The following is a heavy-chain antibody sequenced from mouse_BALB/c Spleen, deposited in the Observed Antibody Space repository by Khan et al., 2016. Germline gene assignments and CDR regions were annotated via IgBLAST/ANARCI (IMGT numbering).Heavy chain of an antibody. CDR1: GFTFRSYA. CDR2: ISSDGNT. Sequence: EVQLVESGGGLFNPLGSLKLSCAASGFTFRSYAMSWVRQTPEKRLEWVASISSDGNTYYSDSVKGRFTISRDNARNILNLQMSSLRSEDTAMYYCAREDYGNYGDYFDYWGQGTTLTVSS. V-gene: IGHV5-6-5*01. J-gene: IGHJ2*01. D-gene: IGHD2-1*01. CDR3: AREDYGNYGDYFDY.